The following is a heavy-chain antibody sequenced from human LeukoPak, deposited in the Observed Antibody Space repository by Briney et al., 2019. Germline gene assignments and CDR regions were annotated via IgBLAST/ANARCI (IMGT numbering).Heavy chain of an antibody. CDR2: MSAYNGFT. Sequence: GASVKVSCKTSGGRFITYGISWIRQAPGQGLEWMGWMSAYNGFTNYAPNLQGRVTMTRDTSTNAAYMDLRSLRSGDTAIYYCAISVNYYGSGSYDHWGQGTLVIVSS. CDR3: AISVNYYGSGSYDH. V-gene: IGHV1-18*01. CDR1: GGRFITYG. D-gene: IGHD3-10*01. J-gene: IGHJ4*02.